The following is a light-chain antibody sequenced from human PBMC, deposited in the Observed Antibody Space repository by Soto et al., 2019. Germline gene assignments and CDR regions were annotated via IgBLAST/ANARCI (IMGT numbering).Light chain of an antibody. CDR2: EVT. Sequence: QSALTQPASVSGSPGQSITISCTGASSVLGGYNYVSWYQQHPTKAPKLIIYEVTNRPSGVSDRFSGSKSGNTASLTISGLQAEDEADYYCSSYSRSSTLEVFGGGTKLTVL. J-gene: IGLJ2*01. V-gene: IGLV2-14*01. CDR1: SSVLGGYNY. CDR3: SSYSRSSTLEV.